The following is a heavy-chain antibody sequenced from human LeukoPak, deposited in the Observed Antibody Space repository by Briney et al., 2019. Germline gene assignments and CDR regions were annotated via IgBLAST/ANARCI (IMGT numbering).Heavy chain of an antibody. CDR1: GGSFSGYY. J-gene: IGHJ4*02. Sequence: SETLSLTCAVYGGSFSGYYWTWIRQPPGKGLEWIGEINHSGSTNYRSGDTKYNPSLKSRVTISVDTSKNQFSLKLSSVTAADTAVYYCARATILFSLDYWGQGTLVTVSS. V-gene: IGHV4-34*01. CDR2: INHSGST. D-gene: IGHD3-3*01. CDR3: ARATILFSLDY.